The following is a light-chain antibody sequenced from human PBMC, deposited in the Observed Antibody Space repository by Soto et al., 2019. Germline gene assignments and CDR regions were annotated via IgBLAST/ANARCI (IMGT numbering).Light chain of an antibody. J-gene: IGLJ2*01. CDR1: KLGDKY. Sequence: SYELTQPPSVSVSPGQTASITCSGDKLGDKYACWYQQKPGQSPVLAIYQDSKRPSGIPERFSGSNSGNTATLTISGTQAMDEADYYCQAWDSSTAHVVFGGGTKLTVL. CDR2: QDS. CDR3: QAWDSSTAHVV. V-gene: IGLV3-1*01.